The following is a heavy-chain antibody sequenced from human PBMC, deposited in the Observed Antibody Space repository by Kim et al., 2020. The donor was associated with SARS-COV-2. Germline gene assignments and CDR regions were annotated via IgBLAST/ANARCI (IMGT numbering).Heavy chain of an antibody. CDR3: ARDGVAAAGTWARNYYYYGMDV. J-gene: IGHJ6*02. V-gene: IGHV3-21*01. D-gene: IGHD6-13*01. CDR2: ISSSSIYI. CDR1: GFTFSSYS. Sequence: GGSLRLSCAASGFTFSSYSMNWVRQAPGKGLEWFSSISSSSIYIYYADSVKGRFTISRDNAKNSLYLQMNSLRAEDTAVYYCARDGVAAAGTWARNYYYYGMDVWGQGTTVTVSS.